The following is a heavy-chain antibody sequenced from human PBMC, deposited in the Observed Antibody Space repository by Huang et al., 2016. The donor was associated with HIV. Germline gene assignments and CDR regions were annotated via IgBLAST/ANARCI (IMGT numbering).Heavy chain of an antibody. D-gene: IGHD6-13*01. CDR1: GDFISSTNYY. J-gene: IGHJ4*02. CDR2: VYQIGST. V-gene: IGHV4-39*01. Sequence: QLQLQESGPGQVKPSETLSLTCTVSGDFISSTNYYWGWFRQSPGKGLEWVGSVYQIGSTNYNPSLKSRVTLSVDTSRNQFSLRLNSVTAADTAVYYCASQHIGAAATWFWGRGTQVAVSS. CDR3: ASQHIGAAATWF.